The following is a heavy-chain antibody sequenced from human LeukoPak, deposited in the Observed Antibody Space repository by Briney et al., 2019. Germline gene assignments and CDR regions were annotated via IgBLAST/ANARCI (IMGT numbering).Heavy chain of an antibody. J-gene: IGHJ4*02. V-gene: IGHV3-23*01. CDR2: ISGSGGST. CDR3: AKDADLPLRYGSGFFDY. Sequence: GGSLRLSCAAYGFTFSNYAMSWVRQAPGKGLEWVSAISGSGGSTYYADSVKGRFTISRDNSKNTLYLQMNSLRAEDTAAYYCAKDADLPLRYGSGFFDYWGQGTLVTVSS. CDR1: GFTFSNYA. D-gene: IGHD3-10*01.